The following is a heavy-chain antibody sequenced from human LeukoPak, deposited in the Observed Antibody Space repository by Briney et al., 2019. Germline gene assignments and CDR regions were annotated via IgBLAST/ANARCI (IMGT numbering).Heavy chain of an antibody. Sequence: SETLSLTCTVSGGSISSYYGSWIRQPPGKGLEWIGYIYYSGSTNYNPSLKSRVTISVDTSKNQFSLKLSSVTAADTAVYYCATLNCGGACYLSAHWYFDLWGRGTLVTVSS. V-gene: IGHV4-59*01. J-gene: IGHJ2*01. D-gene: IGHD2-21*01. CDR3: ATLNCGGACYLSAHWYFDL. CDR2: IYYSGST. CDR1: GGSISSYY.